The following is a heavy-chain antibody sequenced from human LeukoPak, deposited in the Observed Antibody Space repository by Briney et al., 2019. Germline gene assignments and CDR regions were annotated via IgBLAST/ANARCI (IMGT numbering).Heavy chain of an antibody. Sequence: GSLRLSCVASGFTFSSYDMNWVRQAPGKGLEWIGEINHSGSTNYNPSLKSRVTISVDTSKNQFPLKLSSVTAADTAVYYCAASSWYESWFDPWGQGTLVTVSS. V-gene: IGHV4-34*08. CDR3: AASSWYESWFDP. J-gene: IGHJ5*02. D-gene: IGHD6-13*01. CDR1: GFTFSSYD. CDR2: INHSGST.